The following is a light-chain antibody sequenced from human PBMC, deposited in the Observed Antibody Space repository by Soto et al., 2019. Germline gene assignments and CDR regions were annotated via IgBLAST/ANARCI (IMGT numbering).Light chain of an antibody. Sequence: QSVLTQPASGSGSPGQSITISCTGTSSDVGAYNYVSWYQHHPGKVPKLLFYEVTNRPSGVSDRFSGSKSGNTASLTISGLQAEDEADYYCSSKRASSTLFVCGTGTKVTVL. V-gene: IGLV2-14*01. CDR2: EVT. J-gene: IGLJ1*01. CDR1: SSDVGAYNY. CDR3: SSKRASSTLFV.